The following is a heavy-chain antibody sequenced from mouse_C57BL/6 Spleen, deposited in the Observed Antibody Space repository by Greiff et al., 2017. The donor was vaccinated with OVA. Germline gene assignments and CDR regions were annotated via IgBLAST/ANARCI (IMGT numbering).Heavy chain of an antibody. V-gene: IGHV1-50*01. D-gene: IGHD1-1*01. CDR1: GYTFTSYW. CDR2: IDPSDSYT. CDR3: ARWGYSSSDY. J-gene: IGHJ2*01. Sequence: VQLQQPGAELVKPGASVKLSCKASGYTFTSYWMQWVKQRPGQGLEWIGEIDPSDSYTNYNQKFKGKATLTVDTSSSTAYMQLSSLTSEDSAVYDCARWGYSSSDYWGQGTTLTVSS.